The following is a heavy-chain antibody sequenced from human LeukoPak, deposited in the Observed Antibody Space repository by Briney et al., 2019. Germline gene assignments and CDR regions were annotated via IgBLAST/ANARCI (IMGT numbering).Heavy chain of an antibody. CDR2: ISSSSSYI. J-gene: IGHJ6*03. CDR1: GFTFSSYS. V-gene: IGHV3-21*01. Sequence: PGGSLRLSCAASGFTFSSYSMNWVRQAPGKGLVWVSSISSSSSYIYYADSVKGRFTISRDNAKNSLYLQMNSLRAEDTAVYYCARDGSGWNYYYYYYMDVWGKGTTVTVSS. CDR3: ARDGSGWNYYYYYYMDV. D-gene: IGHD6-19*01.